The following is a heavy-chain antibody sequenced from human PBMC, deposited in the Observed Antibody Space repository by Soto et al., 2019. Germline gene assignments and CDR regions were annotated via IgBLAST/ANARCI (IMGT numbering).Heavy chain of an antibody. V-gene: IGHV3-33*01. Sequence: QVQLVESGGGVVQPGRSLRLSCAASGFTFRNYGMHWVRQAPGKGVEWVAVIWYDGSNTYYADSVKGRFTISRDNSKNTLHLQMNSLRAEDTAVYYCTRDVSSRYFDLWGRGSLVTVSS. CDR3: TRDVSSRYFDL. J-gene: IGHJ2*01. CDR1: GFTFRNYG. CDR2: IWYDGSNT.